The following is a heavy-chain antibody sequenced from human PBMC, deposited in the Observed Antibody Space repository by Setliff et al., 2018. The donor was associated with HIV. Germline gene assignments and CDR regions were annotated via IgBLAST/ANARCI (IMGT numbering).Heavy chain of an antibody. CDR2: INTNTGNP. D-gene: IGHD3-22*01. CDR3: ASDALYYYDSSGYYPW. J-gene: IGHJ4*02. CDR1: GYTFTSYA. V-gene: IGHV7-4-1*02. Sequence: ASVKVSCKASGYTFTSYAMNWVRQAPGQGLEWMGWINTNTGNPTYAQGFTGRFVFSLDTSVSTAYLQISSLKAEDTAVYYCASDALYYYDSSGYYPWWGQGTLVTVSS.